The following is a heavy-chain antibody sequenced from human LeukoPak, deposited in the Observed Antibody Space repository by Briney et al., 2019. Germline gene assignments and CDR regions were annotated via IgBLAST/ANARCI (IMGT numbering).Heavy chain of an antibody. CDR3: ARGGRYCSSTSCYRRDWFDP. V-gene: IGHV3-11*01. D-gene: IGHD2-2*01. CDR2: ISSSGSTI. Sequence: GGSLRLSCAASGFTFSDYYMSWIRQAPGKGLEWVSYISSSGSTIYYADSVKGRFTISRDNAKNSLYLQMNSLRAEDTAVYYCARGGRYCSSTSCYRRDWFDPWGQGTPVTVSS. J-gene: IGHJ5*02. CDR1: GFTFSDYY.